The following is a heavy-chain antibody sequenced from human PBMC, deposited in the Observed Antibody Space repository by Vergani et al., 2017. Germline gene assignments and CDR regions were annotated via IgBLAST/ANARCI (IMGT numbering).Heavy chain of an antibody. D-gene: IGHD4-17*01. Sequence: VQLVESGGGLIQPGGSLRLSCAASGFTVSSNYMSWIRQAPGKGLEWVSYISSSSSYTNYADSVKGRFTISRDNAKNSLYLQMNSLRAEDTAVYYCARDSVTHDYGDSSYGMDVWGQGP. CDR2: ISSSSSYT. J-gene: IGHJ6*02. V-gene: IGHV3-11*06. CDR1: GFTVSSNY. CDR3: ARDSVTHDYGDSSYGMDV.